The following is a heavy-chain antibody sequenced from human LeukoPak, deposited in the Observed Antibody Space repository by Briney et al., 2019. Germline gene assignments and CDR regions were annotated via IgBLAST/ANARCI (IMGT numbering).Heavy chain of an antibody. CDR3: ARVRSIAVAGTDYYYMDV. V-gene: IGHV3-48*03. D-gene: IGHD6-19*01. CDR1: GFTFSSYE. Sequence: PGGSLRLSCAASGFTFSSYEMNWVRQAPGKGLEWVSYISSSGSTIYYADSVKGRFTIPRDNAKNSLYLQMNSLRAEDTAVYYCARVRSIAVAGTDYYYMDVWGKGTTVTVSS. J-gene: IGHJ6*03. CDR2: ISSSGSTI.